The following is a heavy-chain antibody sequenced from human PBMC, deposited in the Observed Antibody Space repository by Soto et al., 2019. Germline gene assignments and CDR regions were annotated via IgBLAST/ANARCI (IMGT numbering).Heavy chain of an antibody. Sequence: QVQLVQSGAEVKKPGSSVKVSCKASGGTFSSYAISWVRQAPGQGLEWMGGIIPIFGTANYAQKFQGRVTITADESTSTAYMELSSLRSEDTAVYYCARDTAAAGSYYYYGMDVWGQGTTVTVSS. J-gene: IGHJ6*02. D-gene: IGHD6-13*01. CDR2: IIPIFGTA. CDR1: GGTFSSYA. V-gene: IGHV1-69*01. CDR3: ARDTAAAGSYYYYGMDV.